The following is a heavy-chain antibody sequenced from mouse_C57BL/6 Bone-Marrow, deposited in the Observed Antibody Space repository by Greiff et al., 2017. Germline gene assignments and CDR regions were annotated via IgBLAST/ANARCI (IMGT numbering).Heavy chain of an antibody. CDR2: ISSCSSTI. J-gene: IGHJ2*01. Sequence: VQVVESGGGLVKPGGSLKLSCAASGFTFSDYGMHWVRQAPEKGLEWVAYISSCSSTIYYADTVKGRFTITRDNANNTLFLQMTSLRSEDTAMYYCAREEVFDYWGQGTTLTVSS. CDR1: GFTFSDYG. CDR3: AREEVFDY. V-gene: IGHV5-17*01.